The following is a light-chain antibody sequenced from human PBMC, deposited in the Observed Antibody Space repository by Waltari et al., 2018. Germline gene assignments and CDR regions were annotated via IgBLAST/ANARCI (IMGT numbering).Light chain of an antibody. CDR1: SSNIGNNY. CDR2: EKD. CDR3: VAWDNSLRAVV. J-gene: IGLJ2*01. V-gene: IGLV1-51*01. Sequence: QSVLPQPPSVSAAPGQQVTISCSGSSSNIGNNYVSWYQQLPGAAPKLLIYEKDKRYSGIPDRFSGSKSSTSATLGITGLQTGDEADYYCVAWDNSLRAVVFGGGTKLTVL.